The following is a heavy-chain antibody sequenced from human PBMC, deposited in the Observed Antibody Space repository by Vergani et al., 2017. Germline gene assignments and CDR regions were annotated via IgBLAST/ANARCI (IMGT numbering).Heavy chain of an antibody. CDR2: NYYSGST. CDR3: ARENHHYSNYVYFDY. V-gene: IGHV4-31*03. CDR1: GFPISSCGYH. J-gene: IGHJ4*02. D-gene: IGHD4-11*01. Sequence: QVQLQESGPGLVKPSQTLCLTCPVSGFPISSCGYHWSRIRPHPGKGLEWIGYNYYSGSTYYNPSLKSRVTISGDTSKNQFSLKLSSVTAADTAVYYCARENHHYSNYVYFDYWGQGTLVTVSS.